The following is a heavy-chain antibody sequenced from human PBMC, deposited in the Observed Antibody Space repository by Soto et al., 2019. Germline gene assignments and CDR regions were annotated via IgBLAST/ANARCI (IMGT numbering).Heavy chain of an antibody. D-gene: IGHD4-17*01. J-gene: IGHJ3*02. CDR3: ARLSDYGDYEAFEI. V-gene: IGHV4-39*02. CDR1: GDSMTSSLYY. CDR2: IHYRGST. Sequence: QVHLQESGPGLVKPSETLSLTRTVSGDSMTSSLYYWGWVRQTPGKGLEYIGSIHYRGSTWYNASLKSRVTMSVDTSKSHFSLRLSSVTAADTAMYYCARLSDYGDYEAFEIWGQGTTVTVSS.